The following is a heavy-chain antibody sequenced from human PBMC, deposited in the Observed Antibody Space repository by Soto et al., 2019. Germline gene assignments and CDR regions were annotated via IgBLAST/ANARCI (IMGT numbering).Heavy chain of an antibody. CDR1: GYSLSPYW. CDR3: ARTAAAGKYYYGVDV. CDR2: IYPGDSDT. D-gene: IGHD6-13*01. J-gene: IGHJ6*02. Sequence: GEAPKISCKGSGYSLSPYWIGWARQMPGKGLEWMGIIYPGDSDTRYSPSFQGQVTISADKSISTAYLQWSSLKASDTAIYYCARTAAAGKYYYGVDVWGQGTTVTVSS. V-gene: IGHV5-51*01.